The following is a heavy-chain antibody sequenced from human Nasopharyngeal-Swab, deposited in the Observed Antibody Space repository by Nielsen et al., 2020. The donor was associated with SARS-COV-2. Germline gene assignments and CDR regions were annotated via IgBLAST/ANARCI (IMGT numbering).Heavy chain of an antibody. CDR2: IIPIFGTA. D-gene: IGHD3-3*01. CDR1: GGTFSSYA. J-gene: IGHJ6*02. V-gene: IGHV1-69*13. CDR3: ARDYGPDDFWSSAGMDV. Sequence: SVKVSCKASGGTFSSYAISWVRQAPAQGLEWMGGIIPIFGTANYAQKFQGRVTITADESTSTAYMELSSLRSEDTAVYYCARDYGPDDFWSSAGMDVWGQGTTVTVSS.